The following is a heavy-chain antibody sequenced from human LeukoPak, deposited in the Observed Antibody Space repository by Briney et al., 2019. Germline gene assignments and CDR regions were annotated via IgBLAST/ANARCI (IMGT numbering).Heavy chain of an antibody. Sequence: GGSLRLSCAASGFTFSSYAMHWVRQAPGKGLEWVAVISYDGSNKYYADSVKGRFTISRDNSKNTLYLQMNSLRAEDTAVYYCAKDRLASPQFDYWGQGTLVTVSS. D-gene: IGHD6-25*01. CDR2: ISYDGSNK. CDR1: GFTFSSYA. V-gene: IGHV3-30*04. CDR3: AKDRLASPQFDY. J-gene: IGHJ4*02.